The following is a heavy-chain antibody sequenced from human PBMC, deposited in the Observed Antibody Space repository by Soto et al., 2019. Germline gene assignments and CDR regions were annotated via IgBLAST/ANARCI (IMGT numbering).Heavy chain of an antibody. Sequence: QLQLQESGPGLVKPSETLSITCTVSGGSFSPNYWSWIRQPPGKGLEWVGYIYYAGSTSYNPSLKGRVTLSLDTSKSQFSLSLSSVTAADTAVYYCARLGAFYQSLDPWGPGTLVTVSS. CDR2: IYYAGST. V-gene: IGHV4-59*08. CDR3: ARLGAFYQSLDP. D-gene: IGHD3-3*02. CDR1: GGSFSPNY. J-gene: IGHJ5*02.